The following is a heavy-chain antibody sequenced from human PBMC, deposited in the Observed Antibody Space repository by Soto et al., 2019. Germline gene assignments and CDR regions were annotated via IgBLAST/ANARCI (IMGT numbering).Heavy chain of an antibody. CDR2: IYTSGST. CDR3: ARETIRENWFDP. Sequence: SKTLSLTCTFSVGSIISYYWRWIRQPAGKGLEWIGRIYTSGSTNYNPSLKSRVTMSVDTSKNQFSLKLSSVTAADTAVYYCARETIRENWFDPWGQGTLVTVSS. CDR1: VGSIISYY. J-gene: IGHJ5*02. V-gene: IGHV4-4*07. D-gene: IGHD2-21*01.